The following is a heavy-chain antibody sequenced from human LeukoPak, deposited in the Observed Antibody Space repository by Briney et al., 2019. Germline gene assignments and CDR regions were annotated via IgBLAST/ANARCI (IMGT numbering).Heavy chain of an antibody. Sequence: GGSVRLSCAASGFTFSSYAMSWVRQAPGKGLEWVSAISGSGGSTYYADSVKGRFTISRDNSKNTLYLQMNSLRAEDTAVYYCAKDLTAWDYYYYMDVWGKGTTVTVSS. V-gene: IGHV3-23*01. CDR1: GFTFSSYA. CDR2: ISGSGGST. J-gene: IGHJ6*03. CDR3: AKDLTAWDYYYYMDV. D-gene: IGHD3-9*01.